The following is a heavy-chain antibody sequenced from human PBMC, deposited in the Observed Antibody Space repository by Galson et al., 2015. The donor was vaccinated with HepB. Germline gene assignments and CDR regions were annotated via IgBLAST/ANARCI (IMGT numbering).Heavy chain of an antibody. CDR3: ARDGFDRLYGMDV. CDR1: GGSISSYY. V-gene: IGHV4-59*01. D-gene: IGHD3-10*01. CDR2: IYYSGST. Sequence: ETLSLTCTVSGGSISSYYWSWIRQPPGKGLEWIGYIYYSGSTNYNPSLKSRVTISVDTSKNQFSLKLSSVTAADTAVYYCARDGFDRLYGMDVWGQGTTVTVSS. J-gene: IGHJ6*02.